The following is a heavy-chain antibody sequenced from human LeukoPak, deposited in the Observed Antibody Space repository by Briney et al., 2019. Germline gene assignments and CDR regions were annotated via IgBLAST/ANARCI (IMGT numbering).Heavy chain of an antibody. CDR3: ARTPNWNYVAYYFDY. Sequence: SETLSFTCTVSGGSISSGSYYWSWIRQPAGKGLEWIGRIYTSGSTNYNPSLKSRVTISVDTSKNQFSLKLSSVTAADTAVYYCARTPNWNYVAYYFDYWGQGTLVTVSS. CDR1: GGSISSGSYY. D-gene: IGHD1-7*01. V-gene: IGHV4-61*02. CDR2: IYTSGST. J-gene: IGHJ4*02.